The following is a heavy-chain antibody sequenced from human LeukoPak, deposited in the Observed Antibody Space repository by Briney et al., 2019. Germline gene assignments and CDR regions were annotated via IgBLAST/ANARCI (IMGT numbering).Heavy chain of an antibody. CDR3: ARDPGTGDPPPYYYYYYGMDV. Sequence: ASVKVSCKASGYTFTGYYMHWVRQAPGQGLEWMGWINPNSGGTNYAQKFQGRVTMTRDTSISTAYMELSRLRSDDTAVYYCARDPGTGDPPPYYYYYYGMDVWGQGTTVTVSS. CDR1: GYTFTGYY. D-gene: IGHD7-27*01. V-gene: IGHV1-2*02. CDR2: INPNSGGT. J-gene: IGHJ6*02.